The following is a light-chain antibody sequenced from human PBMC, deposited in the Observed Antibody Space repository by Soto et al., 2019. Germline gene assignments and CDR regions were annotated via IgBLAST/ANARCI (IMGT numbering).Light chain of an antibody. CDR1: SSDVGGYNY. J-gene: IGLJ1*01. CDR3: SSYAGNDYYV. V-gene: IGLV2-8*01. Sequence: HSALAQPPSSSGSPGQSVTISWTGTSSDVGGYNYVSWYQQHPGKAPKLMIYEVTKRPSDIPDRFSGSKSGNTASLTVSGLQAEDEADYYYSSYAGNDYYVFGTGTKVIVL. CDR2: EVT.